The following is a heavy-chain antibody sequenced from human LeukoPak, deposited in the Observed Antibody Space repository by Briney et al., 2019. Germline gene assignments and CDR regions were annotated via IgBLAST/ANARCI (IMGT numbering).Heavy chain of an antibody. D-gene: IGHD2-15*01. J-gene: IGHJ5*02. CDR3: ARGYGSYVYNWFDP. CDR1: GGSISSSSYY. CDR2: IYYSGST. V-gene: IGHV4-39*07. Sequence: SETLSLTCTVSGGSISSSSYYWGWIRQPPGKGLEWIGSIYYSGSTYYNPSLKSRVTISVDTSKNQFSLKLSSVTAADTAVYYCARGYGSYVYNWFDPWGQGTLVTVSS.